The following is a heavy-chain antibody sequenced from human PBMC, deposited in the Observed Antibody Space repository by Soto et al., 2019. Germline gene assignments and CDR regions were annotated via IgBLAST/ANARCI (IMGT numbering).Heavy chain of an antibody. CDR3: ARGGAMGVDY. V-gene: IGHV3-30*03. CDR1: GFSFSTYG. Sequence: QVQMVESGGGVVLPGRSLRLSCAASGFSFSTYGMHWVRQAPGKGLEWMAVISNDGSIKYYADSVKGRFTISRDNSKDTLFLQMNSLRGEDTAVYYCARGGAMGVDYWGQGTLVTVSS. D-gene: IGHD1-26*01. CDR2: ISNDGSIK. J-gene: IGHJ4*02.